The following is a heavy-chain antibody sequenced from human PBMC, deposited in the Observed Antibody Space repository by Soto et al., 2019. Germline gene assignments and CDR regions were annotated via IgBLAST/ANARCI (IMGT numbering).Heavy chain of an antibody. J-gene: IGHJ4*02. V-gene: IGHV3-23*01. D-gene: IGHD3-3*01. CDR1: GFTFSTYA. Sequence: EVQLLESGGGLVQPGGSLRLSCAASGFTFSTYAMNWVRQAPGRGLEWLSVIVGDASSTDYADSVKGRFIISRDNSQNTLYLQMNYLRADDTAVYYCAKDLRPDGRYDLDYWGQGTLVTVSP. CDR2: IVGDASST. CDR3: AKDLRPDGRYDLDY.